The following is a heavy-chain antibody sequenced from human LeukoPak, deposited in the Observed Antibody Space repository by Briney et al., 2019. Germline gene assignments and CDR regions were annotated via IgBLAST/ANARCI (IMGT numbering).Heavy chain of an antibody. Sequence: GGSLRLSCAASGFTFSSYGMSWVRQAPGKGLEWVSAISGSGGSTYYADSVKGRFTISRDNSKNTLYLQMNSLRAEDTAVYYCARDLGSGSSYYMDVWAKGPRSPSP. V-gene: IGHV3-23*01. CDR3: ARDLGSGSSYYMDV. CDR1: GFTFSSYG. J-gene: IGHJ6*03. CDR2: ISGSGGST. D-gene: IGHD3-10*01.